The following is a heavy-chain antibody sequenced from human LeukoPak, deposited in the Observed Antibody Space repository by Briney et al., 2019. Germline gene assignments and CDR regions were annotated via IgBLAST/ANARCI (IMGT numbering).Heavy chain of an antibody. J-gene: IGHJ5*02. CDR2: IYYSGST. CDR1: GGSISSGGYY. V-gene: IGHV4-31*03. Sequence: SETLSLTCTVSGGSISSGGYYWTWIRQHPGNGLEWIGYIYYSGSTYYNPSLKSRVTISVDTSKNQFSLKLSSVTAADTAVYYCARGAAARLGRYWFDPWGQGTLVTVSS. CDR3: ARGAAARLGRYWFDP. D-gene: IGHD2-15*01.